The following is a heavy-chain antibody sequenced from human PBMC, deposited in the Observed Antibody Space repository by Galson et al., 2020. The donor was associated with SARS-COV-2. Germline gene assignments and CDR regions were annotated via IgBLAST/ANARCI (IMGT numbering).Heavy chain of an antibody. CDR2: ISHDGTNY. Sequence: GGSLRLSCAASEFTFNKYALHWVRQPPGKGLEWVASISHDGTNYYNADAVKGRFSISRDNAKNTLYLQMNTLRPEDTALYYCAREGLAGDYYYYGLDVWGQGTTVTVSS. CDR1: EFTFNKYA. J-gene: IGHJ6*02. CDR3: AREGLAGDYYYYGLDV. V-gene: IGHV3-30-3*01. D-gene: IGHD3-3*02.